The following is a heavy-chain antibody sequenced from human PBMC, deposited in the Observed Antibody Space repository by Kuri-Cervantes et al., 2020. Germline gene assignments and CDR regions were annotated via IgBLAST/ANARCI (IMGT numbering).Heavy chain of an antibody. CDR1: GFTVSSNY. CDR3: AKELYYYDSSGYYPFDY. J-gene: IGHJ4*02. D-gene: IGHD3-22*01. V-gene: IGHV3-53*01. CDR2: IYSGGST. Sequence: GESLKISCAASGFTVSSNYMSWVRQAPGKELEWVSVIYSGGSTYYADSVKGRFTISRDNSKNTLYLQMNSLRAEDTAVYYCAKELYYYDSSGYYPFDYWGQGTLVTVSS.